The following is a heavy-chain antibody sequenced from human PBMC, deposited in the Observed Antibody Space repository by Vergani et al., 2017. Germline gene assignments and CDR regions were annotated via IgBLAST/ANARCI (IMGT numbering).Heavy chain of an antibody. CDR3: ARDADIVVVVAATPADAFDI. CDR1: GFTFDDYA. J-gene: IGHJ3*02. V-gene: IGHV3-9*01. CDR2: ISWNSGSI. Sequence: EVQLVESGGGLVQPGRSLRLSCAASGFTFDDYAMHWVRQAPGKGLEWVSGISWNSGSIGYADSVKGRFTISRDNAKNSLYLQMNSLRAEDTALYYCARDADIVVVVAATPADAFDIWGQGTMVTVSS. D-gene: IGHD2-15*01.